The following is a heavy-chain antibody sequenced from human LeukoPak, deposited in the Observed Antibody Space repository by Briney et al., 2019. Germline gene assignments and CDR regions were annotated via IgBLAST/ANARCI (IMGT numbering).Heavy chain of an antibody. V-gene: IGHV3-30*18. CDR1: GFTFSSYG. J-gene: IGHJ4*02. CDR2: ISYDGSNK. Sequence: PGGSLRLSCAASGFTFSSYGMHWVRQAPGKGLEWVAVISYDGSNKYYADSVKGRFTISRDNSKNTLYLQMNSLRAEDTAVYYCAKGGDVLLWFREFYYFDYWGQGTLVTVSS. D-gene: IGHD3-10*01. CDR3: AKGGDVLLWFREFYYFDY.